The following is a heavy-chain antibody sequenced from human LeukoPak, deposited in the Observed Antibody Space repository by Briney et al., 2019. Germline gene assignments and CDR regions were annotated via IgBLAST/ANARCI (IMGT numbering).Heavy chain of an antibody. CDR1: GFTFSSYW. J-gene: IGHJ3*02. D-gene: IGHD2-15*01. V-gene: IGHV3-74*01. Sequence: GGSLGLSCAASGFTFSSYWMHWVRQAPGKGLVWVSRINSDGSSTSYADSVKGRFTISRDNSKNTLYLQMNSLRVEDTAVYYCTRGAYCSGGRCPGPFDIWGQGTTVTVSS. CDR2: INSDGSST. CDR3: TRGAYCSGGRCPGPFDI.